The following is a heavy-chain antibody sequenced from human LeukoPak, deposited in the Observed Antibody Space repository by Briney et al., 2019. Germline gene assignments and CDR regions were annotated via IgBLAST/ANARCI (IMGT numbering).Heavy chain of an antibody. CDR2: ISAYNGNT. V-gene: IGHV1-18*04. Sequence: GASVKVSCKASGYTFTGYYMHWVRQAPGQGLEWMGWISAYNGNTNYAQKLQGRVTMATDTSTSTAYMELRSLRSDDTAVYYCARDEYGDFDYWGQGTLVTVSS. CDR1: GYTFTGYY. D-gene: IGHD4-17*01. CDR3: ARDEYGDFDY. J-gene: IGHJ4*02.